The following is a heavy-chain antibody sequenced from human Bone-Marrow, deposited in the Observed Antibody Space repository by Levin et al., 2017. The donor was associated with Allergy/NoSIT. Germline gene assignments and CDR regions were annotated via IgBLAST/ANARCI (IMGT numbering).Heavy chain of an antibody. CDR2: INAANGNT. D-gene: IGHD5-12*01. J-gene: IGHJ5*02. V-gene: IGHV1-3*01. Sequence: ASVKVSCKASGFTFTNYLIHWVRQATGQRLEWLGWINAANGNTRYSQKFQDRVSITRETSANTAYVELTSLTSEDTAIYYCARVWDGGYEKWFDPWGQGTLVIVSS. CDR3: ARVWDGGYEKWFDP. CDR1: GFTFTNYL.